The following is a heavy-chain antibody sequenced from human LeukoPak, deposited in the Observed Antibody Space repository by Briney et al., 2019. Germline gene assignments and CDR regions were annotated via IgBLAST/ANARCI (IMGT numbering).Heavy chain of an antibody. CDR1: GFTFSSYA. J-gene: IGHJ5*02. Sequence: GGSLRLSCAASGFTFSSYAMHWVRQAPGKGLEWVAVVSYDGSNKYYADSVKGRFTISRDNSKNTLYLQMNSLRVEDTAVYYCARDSNSWAQPKNWFDPWGQGTLVTVSS. CDR3: ARDSNSWAQPKNWFDP. V-gene: IGHV3-30-3*01. CDR2: VSYDGSNK. D-gene: IGHD6-13*01.